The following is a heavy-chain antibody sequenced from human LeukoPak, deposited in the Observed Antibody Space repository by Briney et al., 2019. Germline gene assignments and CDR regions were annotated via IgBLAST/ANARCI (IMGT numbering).Heavy chain of an antibody. J-gene: IGHJ4*02. D-gene: IGHD4-17*01. CDR3: ARPVYYGDYQYYFDY. CDR1: GYSFTSYW. V-gene: IGHV5-51*01. Sequence: GESLKISCKGSGYSFTSYWIGWVRQMPGKGLEWMGIIYPGDSDTRYSPSFQGQVTISADKSISPAYLQWSSLKASDTAMYYCARPVYYGDYQYYFDYWGQGTLVTVSS. CDR2: IYPGDSDT.